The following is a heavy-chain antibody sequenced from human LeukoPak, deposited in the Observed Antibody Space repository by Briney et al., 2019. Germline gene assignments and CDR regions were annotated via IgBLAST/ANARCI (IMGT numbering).Heavy chain of an antibody. CDR1: GGSISSGGYY. J-gene: IGHJ4*02. D-gene: IGHD5-18*01. V-gene: IGHV4-31*03. Sequence: SQTLSLTCTVFGGSISSGGYYWSWIRQHPGKGLEWIGYIYYSGTTYYNPSLKSRVTISVDTSKNQFSLKLGSVSATDTAVYYCASLRGYSYGHVDNWGQGTLVTVSS. CDR3: ASLRGYSYGHVDN. CDR2: IYYSGTT.